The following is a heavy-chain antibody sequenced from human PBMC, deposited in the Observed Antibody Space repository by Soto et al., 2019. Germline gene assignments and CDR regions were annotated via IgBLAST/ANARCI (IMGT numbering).Heavy chain of an antibody. CDR2: LNPDSGGT. Sequence: GASVKVSCKASGYIFTGYNVHWVRQVPGQGLEWMGWLNPDSGGTNYTHNFQGRVTMTRDTSITTAYMELSSLTSDDTAVCYCAINWNHVIFDYWGQGTLVTVSS. D-gene: IGHD1-1*01. CDR3: AINWNHVIFDY. V-gene: IGHV1-2*02. J-gene: IGHJ4*02. CDR1: GYIFTGYN.